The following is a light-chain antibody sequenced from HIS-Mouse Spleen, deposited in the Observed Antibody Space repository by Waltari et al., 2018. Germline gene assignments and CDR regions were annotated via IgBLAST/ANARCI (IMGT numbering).Light chain of an antibody. J-gene: IGLJ1*01. Sequence: QSVLTQPPSVSGAPGQRVTISCTGSSSHLGAGYDANWYQQLPGTAPKLLIYGNSNRPSGVPDRFSGSKSGTSASLAITGLQAEDEADYYCQSYDSSLSAHYVFGTGTKVTVL. V-gene: IGLV1-40*01. CDR3: QSYDSSLSAHYV. CDR1: SSHLGAGYD. CDR2: GNS.